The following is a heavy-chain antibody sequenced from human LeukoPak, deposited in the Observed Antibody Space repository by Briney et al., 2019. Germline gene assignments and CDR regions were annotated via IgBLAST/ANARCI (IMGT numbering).Heavy chain of an antibody. CDR3: ARGGDYIWGTFRPIDY. CDR2: IFHNGST. J-gene: IGHJ4*02. D-gene: IGHD3-16*02. V-gene: IGHV4-61*01. CDR1: GGSVRSGSYC. Sequence: SETLSLTCSVSGGSVRSGSYCWAWTRQPPGKGLEWIGYIFHNGSTNYNPSLKSRVTISIDPSTNQFSLRLNSVAAADTAVYFCARGGDYIWGTFRPIDYWGQGSLVIVSS.